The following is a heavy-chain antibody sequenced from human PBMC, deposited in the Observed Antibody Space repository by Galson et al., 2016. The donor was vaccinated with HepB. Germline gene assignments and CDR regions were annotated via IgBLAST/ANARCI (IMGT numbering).Heavy chain of an antibody. Sequence: SVKVSCKASGDTFSNFGISWVRQAPGQGLEWMGGIIPKSGRVKYAQKVQGRVTITADESTSTAYMQLSSLRSEDTAVYYCARNYYDSSGYLDAFDIWGQGTTVTVSS. CDR3: ARNYYDSSGYLDAFDI. D-gene: IGHD3-22*01. CDR2: IIPKSGRV. CDR1: GDTFSNFG. J-gene: IGHJ3*02. V-gene: IGHV1-69*13.